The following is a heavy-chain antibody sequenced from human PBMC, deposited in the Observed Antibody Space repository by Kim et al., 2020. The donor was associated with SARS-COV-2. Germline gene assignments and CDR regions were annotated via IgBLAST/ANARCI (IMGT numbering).Heavy chain of an antibody. J-gene: IGHJ6*02. CDR3: TRERNTYYDFWSGLHHYGMDV. V-gene: IGHV3-49*04. CDR2: IRSKAYGGTT. Sequence: GGSLRLSCTASGFTFGDYAMSWVRQAPGKGLEWVGFIRSKAYGGTTEYAASVKGRFTISRDDSKSIAYLQMNSLKTEDTAVYYCTRERNTYYDFWSGLHHYGMDVWGQGTTVTVSS. CDR1: GFTFGDYA. D-gene: IGHD3-3*01.